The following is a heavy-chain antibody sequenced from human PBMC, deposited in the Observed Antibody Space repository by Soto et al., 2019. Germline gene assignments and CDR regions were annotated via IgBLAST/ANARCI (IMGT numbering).Heavy chain of an antibody. V-gene: IGHV1-46*01. CDR2: INPSGGTS. CDR1: GYTFTSYC. CDR3: ARDQKHRYDNNRKEYYYFGVDV. D-gene: IGHD3-22*01. J-gene: IGHJ6*02. Sequence: ASVKVSCKASGYTFTSYCIHWVRQAPGQGLEWMGVINPSGGTSTSAQKFQGRVTMTTDTSTSTASLELSSLRSKDTAVFYCARDQKHRYDNNRKEYYYFGVDVWGQGTTVTVSS.